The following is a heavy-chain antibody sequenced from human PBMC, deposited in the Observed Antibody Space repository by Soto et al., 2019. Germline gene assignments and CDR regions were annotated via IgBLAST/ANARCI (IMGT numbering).Heavy chain of an antibody. V-gene: IGHV4-39*01. CDR3: SYGDAFNF. Sequence: QLQLQESGPGLVRPSETLSLTCTVSGGSISRRSYYWGWIRQPPGKGLEWIGSGYHRGRAYYNSSLESRVTISVDSSKNQFSLKLVSVTAADTAMYYCSYGDAFNFWGQGTMVTVSS. CDR2: GYHRGRA. D-gene: IGHD4-17*01. CDR1: GGSISRRSYY. J-gene: IGHJ3*01.